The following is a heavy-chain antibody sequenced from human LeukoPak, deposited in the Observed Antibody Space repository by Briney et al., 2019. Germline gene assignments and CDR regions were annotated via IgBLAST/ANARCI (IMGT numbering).Heavy chain of an antibody. J-gene: IGHJ4*02. V-gene: IGHV4-39*01. Sequence: SETLSLTCTASRGSTSSSSYYWGWIRQPPGRGLEWIGTIYYSGTTYYNPSLRSRVTMSVDTSRDRFSLSLSFVTAADTAVYYCARRPIVVVPAASHYFDYWGQGILVAVSS. CDR2: IYYSGTT. CDR3: ARRPIVVVPAASHYFDY. D-gene: IGHD2-2*01. CDR1: RGSTSSSSYY.